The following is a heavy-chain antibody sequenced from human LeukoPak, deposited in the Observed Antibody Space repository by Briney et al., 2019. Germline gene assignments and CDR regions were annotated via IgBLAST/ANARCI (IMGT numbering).Heavy chain of an antibody. CDR3: ARDTVDGPFVISLDL. Sequence: GGSLRLSCAASGFSLRSSEMNWVRQAPGKGPEWVAHINSADNVEYYTDSVRGRFTMSRDNAKDLLYLQMNSLRDEDTAVYYCARDTVDGPFVISLDLWGQGVLVTVSS. CDR1: GFSLRSSE. CDR2: INSADNVE. V-gene: IGHV3-48*03. D-gene: IGHD3-16*02. J-gene: IGHJ5*02.